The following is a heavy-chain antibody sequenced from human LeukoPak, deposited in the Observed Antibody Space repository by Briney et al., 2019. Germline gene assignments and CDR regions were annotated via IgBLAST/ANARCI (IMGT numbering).Heavy chain of an antibody. D-gene: IGHD2-8*01. V-gene: IGHV3-23*01. J-gene: IGHJ4*02. CDR2: ISGSGGST. Sequence: GGSLRLSCAASGFTFSSYGMSWVRQAPGKGLEWVSAISGSGGSTYYADSVKGRFTISRDNSKNTLYLQMNSLRAEDTAVYYCARALIGYYFDYWGQGTPVTVSS. CDR3: ARALIGYYFDY. CDR1: GFTFSSYG.